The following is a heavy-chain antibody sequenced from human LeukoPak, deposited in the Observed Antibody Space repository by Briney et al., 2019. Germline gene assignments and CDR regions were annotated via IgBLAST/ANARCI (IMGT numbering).Heavy chain of an antibody. J-gene: IGHJ4*02. CDR2: IKQDGSES. CDR1: GFTFSSHW. CDR3: ANARVG. Sequence: GGSLRLSCAASGFTFSSHWMDWVRQAPGKGLEWVANIKQDGSESYYLDSVKGQFTISRDNAKSSLYLQMNSLRAEDTAVYYCANARVGWGQGTLVTVSS. V-gene: IGHV3-7*01.